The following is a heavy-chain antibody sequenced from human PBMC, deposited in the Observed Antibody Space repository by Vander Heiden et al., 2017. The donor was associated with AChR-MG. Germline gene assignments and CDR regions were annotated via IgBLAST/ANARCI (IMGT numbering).Heavy chain of an antibody. CDR2: IYYSGST. D-gene: IGHD2-2*02. Sequence: QLQLQESGPGLVKPSETLSLTCTVSGGSISSSSYYWGWIRQPPGKGLEWIGSIYYSGSTYYNPSLKSRVTISVDTSKNQFSLKLSSVTAADTAVYYCARHILKWVVPAAIGWFDPWGQGTLVTVSS. V-gene: IGHV4-39*01. J-gene: IGHJ5*02. CDR1: GGSISSSSYY. CDR3: ARHILKWVVPAAIGWFDP.